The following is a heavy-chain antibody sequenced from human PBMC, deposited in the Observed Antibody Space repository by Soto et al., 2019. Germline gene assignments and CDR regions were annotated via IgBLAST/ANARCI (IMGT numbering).Heavy chain of an antibody. CDR2: TYYRSKWYN. CDR1: GDSVSSNSAA. J-gene: IGHJ3*02. V-gene: IGHV6-1*01. D-gene: IGHD6-13*01. Sequence: SQTLSVTCAISGDSVSSNSAAWNWIRQSPSRGLEWLGRTYYRSKWYNDYAVSVKSRITINPDTSKNQFSLRLNSVTPEDTAVYYCARVGPGYSSSWYAFDIWGQGTMVTVSS. CDR3: ARVGPGYSSSWYAFDI.